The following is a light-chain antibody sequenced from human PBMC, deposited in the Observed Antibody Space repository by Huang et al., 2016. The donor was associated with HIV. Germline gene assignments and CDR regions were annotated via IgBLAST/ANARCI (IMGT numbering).Light chain of an antibody. CDR1: QTLLHIKGYNY. V-gene: IGKV2-28*01. Sequence: DIVMTQSPLSLPVTPGEPASISCRSSQTLLHIKGYNYLDWYLQNPGQSPQLLIYLGSNRAPGVPDRFSGSGSGTDFTLKISRVEAEDVGVYYCMQALQTPWTFGQGTKVEIK. J-gene: IGKJ1*01. CDR2: LGS. CDR3: MQALQTPWT.